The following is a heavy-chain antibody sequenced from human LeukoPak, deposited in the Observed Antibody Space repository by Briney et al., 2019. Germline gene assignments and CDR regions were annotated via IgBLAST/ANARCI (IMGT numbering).Heavy chain of an antibody. V-gene: IGHV4-34*01. D-gene: IGHD1-14*01. CDR3: AREIRPGNYYYYMDV. CDR1: GGSFSGHY. CDR2: IYYSGST. Sequence: SETLSLTCAVYGGSFSGHYWVWIRQPPGKGLEWIGSIYYSGSTYYNPSLKSRVTISVDMSKNQFSLKLTSVTAADTAVYYCAREIRPGNYYYYMDVWGKGTTVTISS. J-gene: IGHJ6*03.